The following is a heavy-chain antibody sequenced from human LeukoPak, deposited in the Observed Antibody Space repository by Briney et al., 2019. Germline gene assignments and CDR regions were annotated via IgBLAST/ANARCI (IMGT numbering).Heavy chain of an antibody. CDR1: GFTFSSYA. J-gene: IGHJ6*04. CDR2: ISGSGGST. CDR3: AKGLRRGYSYGRYYYYGMDV. Sequence: GGSLTLSCAASGFTFSSYAMSWVRQAPGKGLEWVSAISGSGGSTYYADSVKGRFTISRDNSKNTLYLQMDSLRAEDTAVYYCAKGLRRGYSYGRYYYYGMDVWGKGTTVTVSS. D-gene: IGHD5-18*01. V-gene: IGHV3-23*01.